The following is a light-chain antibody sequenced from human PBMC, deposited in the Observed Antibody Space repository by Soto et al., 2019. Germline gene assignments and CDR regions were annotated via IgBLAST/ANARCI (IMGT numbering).Light chain of an antibody. CDR2: WAS. J-gene: IGKJ2*01. CDR1: QSVLYSSNNKNY. V-gene: IGKV4-1*01. Sequence: DIVMTQSPDSLAVSLGERATINCKSSQSVLYSSNNKNYLAWYQQKPGQPPKLLIYWASTRESGVPDRFSGSASGTDFPLTISSLQAEDVAVYYCQQYYSTPRTFGQGTKLEIK. CDR3: QQYYSTPRT.